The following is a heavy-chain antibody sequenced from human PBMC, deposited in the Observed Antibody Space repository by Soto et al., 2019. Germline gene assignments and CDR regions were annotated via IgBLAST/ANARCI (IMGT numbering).Heavy chain of an antibody. CDR3: AREQWLAPFDY. V-gene: IGHV3-74*01. CDR2: INSDGSST. J-gene: IGHJ4*02. Sequence: GESLKISCAASGFTFSSYWMHWVRQAPGKGLVWVSRINSDGSSTSYADSVKGRFTISRDNAKNTLYLQMNSLRAEDTAVYYCAREQWLAPFDYWGQGTLVTVSS. D-gene: IGHD6-19*01. CDR1: GFTFSSYW.